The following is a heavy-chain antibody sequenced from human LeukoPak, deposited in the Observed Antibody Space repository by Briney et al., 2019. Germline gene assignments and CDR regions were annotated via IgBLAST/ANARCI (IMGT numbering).Heavy chain of an antibody. V-gene: IGHV3-30-3*01. CDR3: ARVGNSYDQDYYYYSMDV. J-gene: IGHJ6*02. CDR2: ISYDGSNK. CDR1: GFTFSSYA. D-gene: IGHD3-22*01. Sequence: GRSLRLSCAASGFTFSSYAMHWVRQAPGKGLEWVAVISYDGSNKYYADSVKGRLTISRDNSKNTLYLQMNSLRAEDTAVYYCARVGNSYDQDYYYYSMDVWGQGTTVTVSS.